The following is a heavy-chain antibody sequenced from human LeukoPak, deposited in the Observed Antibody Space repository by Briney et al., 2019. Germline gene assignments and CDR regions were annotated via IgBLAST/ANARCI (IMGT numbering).Heavy chain of an antibody. CDR1: GYRFTSYW. V-gene: IGHV5-51*01. J-gene: IGHJ3*02. CDR2: IYPGDSDT. D-gene: IGHD3-22*01. CDR3: ARLDGYYDSSGYYPRGAFDI. Sequence: GESLKISCQGSGYRFTSYWIGWVRQMPGKGLEWMGIIYPGDSDTRYSPSFQGQVTISADKSISTAYLQWSSLKASDTAMYYCARLDGYYDSSGYYPRGAFDIWGQGTMVTVSS.